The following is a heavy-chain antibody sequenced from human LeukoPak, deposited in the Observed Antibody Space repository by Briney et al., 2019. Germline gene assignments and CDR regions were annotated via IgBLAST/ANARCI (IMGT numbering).Heavy chain of an antibody. CDR1: GFTFSSYA. Sequence: GGSLGLSCAASGFTFSSYAMHWVRQAPGKGLEWVAVISYDGSNKYYADSVKGRFTISRDNSKNTLYLQMNSLRAEDTAVYYCAREDCSGGSCYYNWFDPWGQGTLVTVSS. V-gene: IGHV3-30-3*01. CDR3: AREDCSGGSCYYNWFDP. J-gene: IGHJ5*02. CDR2: ISYDGSNK. D-gene: IGHD2-15*01.